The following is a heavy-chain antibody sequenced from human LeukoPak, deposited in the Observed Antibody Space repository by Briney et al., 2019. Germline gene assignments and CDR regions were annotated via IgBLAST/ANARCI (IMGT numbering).Heavy chain of an antibody. J-gene: IGHJ4*02. CDR2: INTSGGHT. CDR3: AKDDSRTLDHFDY. D-gene: IGHD6-13*01. V-gene: IGHV3-23*01. Sequence: GGSLKLSCAASGFEFNNYAMSWVRQAPGKGLEWVSGINTSGGHTYFADSVKGRFTISRDNSKNTLYLQMNSLRAEDTAVYYCAKDDSRTLDHFDYWGQGALVTVSS. CDR1: GFEFNNYA.